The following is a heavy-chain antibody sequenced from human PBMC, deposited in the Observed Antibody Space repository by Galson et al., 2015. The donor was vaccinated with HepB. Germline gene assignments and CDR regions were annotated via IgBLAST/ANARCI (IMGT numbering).Heavy chain of an antibody. CDR3: ARDALGAARRNYWYFDL. CDR1: GFVFNNYV. J-gene: IGHJ2*01. V-gene: IGHV3-30-3*01. Sequence: SLRLSCAASGFVFNNYVLHWVRQAPGKGLEWVAVLSDDGNNKYYADSVKGRFTISRDNSNNTLYLQMNSLRPGDTAVYYCARDALGAARRNYWYFDLWGRGTLVTVSS. CDR2: LSDDGNNK. D-gene: IGHD6-25*01.